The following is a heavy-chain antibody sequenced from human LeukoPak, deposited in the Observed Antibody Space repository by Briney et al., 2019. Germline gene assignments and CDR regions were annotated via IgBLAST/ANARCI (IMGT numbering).Heavy chain of an antibody. CDR2: IIPIFGTA. J-gene: IGHJ4*02. Sequence: ASVKVSCKASGYTFTSYAISWVRQAPGQGLEWMGGIIPIFGTANYAQKFQGRVTITADKSTSTAYMELSSLRSEDTAVYYCARVSGYCSSTSCFAFDYWGQGTLVTVSS. D-gene: IGHD2-2*01. CDR3: ARVSGYCSSTSCFAFDY. CDR1: GYTFTSYA. V-gene: IGHV1-69*06.